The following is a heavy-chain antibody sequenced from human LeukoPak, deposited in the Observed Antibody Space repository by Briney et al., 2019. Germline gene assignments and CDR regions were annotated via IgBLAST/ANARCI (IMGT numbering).Heavy chain of an antibody. CDR3: AKSSEWLRLYFDY. CDR1: GFTFSSYA. CDR2: ISGSGGST. J-gene: IGHJ4*02. V-gene: IGHV3-23*01. Sequence: GGSLRLSCAASGFTFSSYAMSWVRQAPGKGLEWVSAISGSGGSTYYADSVKGRFTISRDNSKNTLYLQMNGLRAEDTAVYYCAKSSEWLRLYFDYWGQGTLVTVSS. D-gene: IGHD5-12*01.